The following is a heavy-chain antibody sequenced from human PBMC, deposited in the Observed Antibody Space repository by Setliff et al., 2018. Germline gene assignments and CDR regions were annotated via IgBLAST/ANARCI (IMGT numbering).Heavy chain of an antibody. D-gene: IGHD3-3*01. CDR2: INPDGRTT. CDR1: GLTFSRSW. V-gene: IGHV3-74*03. J-gene: IGHJ4*02. CDR3: VRDSPSSLYNFWSGCSDY. Sequence: SLRLSCAASGLTFSRSWMFWVRQAPGKGLVWVSHINPDGRTTAYADSVKGRFTISRDNAKNLLYLQMNSLRAEDTAVYYCVRDSPSSLYNFWSGCSDYWGQGTLVTVSS.